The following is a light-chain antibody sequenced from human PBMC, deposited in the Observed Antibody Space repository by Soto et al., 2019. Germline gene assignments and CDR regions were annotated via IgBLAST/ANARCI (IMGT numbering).Light chain of an antibody. CDR1: QSISWW. CDR3: QQYNTYPLT. CDR2: DAS. V-gene: IGKV1-5*01. Sequence: DIQMTQSPSTLSASVGDRVTITCRASQSISWWLAWYQQKPGKAPNLLIYDASSLQSGVPSRFSGSGAGTEFTLTISSLQPDDFATYYCQQYNTYPLTFAGGTKVDI. J-gene: IGKJ4*01.